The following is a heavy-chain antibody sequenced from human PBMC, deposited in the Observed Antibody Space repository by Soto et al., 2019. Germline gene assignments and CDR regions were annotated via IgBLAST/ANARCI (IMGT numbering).Heavy chain of an antibody. V-gene: IGHV3-74*01. CDR2: INTDGSST. J-gene: IGHJ5*02. CDR3: ARDMRVTNWFDP. CDR1: GFTFSDYW. Sequence: GGSLRLSCAASGFTFSDYWMHWVRQAPGKGLVWVSHINTDGSSTNYADSVKGRFTISRDNAKNTLYLQMNSLTAEDTAVYYCARDMRVTNWFDPWGQGTLVTVSS. D-gene: IGHD2-2*01.